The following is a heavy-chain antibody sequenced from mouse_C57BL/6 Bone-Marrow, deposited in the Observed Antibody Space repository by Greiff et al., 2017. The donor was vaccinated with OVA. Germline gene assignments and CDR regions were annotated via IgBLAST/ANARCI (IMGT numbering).Heavy chain of an antibody. D-gene: IGHD1-1*01. V-gene: IGHV3-6*01. CDR3: ARKSYYYGSSPWFAY. CDR1: GYSITSGYY. Sequence: EVKLVESGPGLVKPSQSLSLTCSVTGYSITSGYYWNWIRQFPGNKLEWMGYISYDGSNNYNPSLKNRISITRDTSKNQFFLKLNSVTTEDTATYYCARKSYYYGSSPWFAYWGQGTLVTVSA. J-gene: IGHJ3*01. CDR2: ISYDGSN.